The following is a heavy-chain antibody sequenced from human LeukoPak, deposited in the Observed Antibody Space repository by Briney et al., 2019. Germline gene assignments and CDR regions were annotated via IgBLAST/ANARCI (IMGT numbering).Heavy chain of an antibody. V-gene: IGHV4-4*02. Sequence: SGTLSLTCAVSGGSISSSNWWSWVRQPPGKGLEWIGYIYYSGSTNYNPSLKSRVTISVDTSKNQFSLKLSSVTAADTAVYYCARDTTYSGSDYWGQGTLVTVSS. CDR3: ARDTTYSGSDY. D-gene: IGHD1-26*01. CDR1: GGSISSSNW. CDR2: IYYSGST. J-gene: IGHJ4*02.